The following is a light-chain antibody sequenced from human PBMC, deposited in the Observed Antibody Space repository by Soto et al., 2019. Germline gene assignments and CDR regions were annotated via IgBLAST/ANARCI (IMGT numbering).Light chain of an antibody. Sequence: EIVVTQSPATLSVSPGERSTLSFSSSQSVNSNLAWYQQKPGQAPRLLIYDASTRATGVPARFSGSGSGTEFTLTISSLQSEDFAVYYCQQYNNWPPWTFGQGTKVDIK. CDR1: QSVNSN. J-gene: IGKJ1*01. CDR3: QQYNNWPPWT. V-gene: IGKV3-15*01. CDR2: DAS.